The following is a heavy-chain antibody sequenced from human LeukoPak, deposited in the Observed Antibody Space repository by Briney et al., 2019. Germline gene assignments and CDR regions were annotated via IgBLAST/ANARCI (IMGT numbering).Heavy chain of an antibody. V-gene: IGHV3-48*03. Sequence: PGGSLRLSCAASGFTFSSYEMNWVRQAPGKGLEGVSYISSSGSTIYYADSVKGRFTISRDNAKNSLDLQMNSLRAEDTAVYYCAELGITMIGGVWGKGTTVSISS. J-gene: IGHJ6*04. D-gene: IGHD3-10*02. CDR2: ISSSGSTI. CDR1: GFTFSSYE. CDR3: AELGITMIGGV.